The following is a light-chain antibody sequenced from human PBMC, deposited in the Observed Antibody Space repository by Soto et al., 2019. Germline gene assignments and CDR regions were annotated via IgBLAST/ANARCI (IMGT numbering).Light chain of an antibody. V-gene: IGKV3-20*01. J-gene: IGKJ4*01. CDR3: QPYGRSPLT. CDR1: QSVSSSY. Sequence: EIVLTQSPGTLSLSPGERATLSCRASQSVSSSYLAWYQQKPGQAPRLLIYGASIRATGIPDRFSGSGSGTDFTLTISRLEPEEFAVYYCQPYGRSPLTFGGGTKVEIK. CDR2: GAS.